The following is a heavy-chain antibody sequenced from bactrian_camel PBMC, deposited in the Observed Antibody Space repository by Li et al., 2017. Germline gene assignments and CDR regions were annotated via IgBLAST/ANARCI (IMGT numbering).Heavy chain of an antibody. Sequence: HVQLVESGGGLVQPGGSLGLSCAASKVVLNRFCMGWFRQAPGKEREGVAVLHYAGTPRYADSVKGRFTCSRDNAKNTVYLQMNSLRTGDTAVYYCAIGLFADFGLGLGTQVTVS. CDR1: KVVLNRFC. CDR2: LHYAGTP. V-gene: IGHV3S53*01. D-gene: IGHD5*01. J-gene: IGHJ4*01.